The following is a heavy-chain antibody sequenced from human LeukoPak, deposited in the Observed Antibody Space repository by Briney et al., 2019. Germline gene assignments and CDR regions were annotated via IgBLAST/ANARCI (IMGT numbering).Heavy chain of an antibody. CDR1: GYSFTSYW. Sequence: GQSLKISCKGSGYSFTSYWIGWVRQMRGKGLEWMGIIYPGDSDTRYSPSFQGQVTTSADKSISTAYLQWSSLKASDTAMYYCARNIVVVPAAMVPYAFDIWGQGTMVTVSS. CDR2: IYPGDSDT. J-gene: IGHJ3*02. V-gene: IGHV5-51*01. CDR3: ARNIVVVPAAMVPYAFDI. D-gene: IGHD2-2*01.